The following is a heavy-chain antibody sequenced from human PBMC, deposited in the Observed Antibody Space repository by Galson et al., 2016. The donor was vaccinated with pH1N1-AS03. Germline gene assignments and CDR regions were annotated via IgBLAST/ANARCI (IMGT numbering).Heavy chain of an antibody. D-gene: IGHD5-24*01. CDR2: IDWADDK. Sequence: PALVKPPQTLTLTCSFSGLSVRTTGMRVSWIRQPPGKALEWLAFIDWADDKFYSTSLKTRLTISRDTSKNQVVLTMTNIDPVDTATYYCARMGGAGYNTYYFDFWGQGTLVTVSS. J-gene: IGHJ4*02. CDR3: ARMGGAGYNTYYFDF. V-gene: IGHV2-70*04. CDR1: GLSVRTTGMR.